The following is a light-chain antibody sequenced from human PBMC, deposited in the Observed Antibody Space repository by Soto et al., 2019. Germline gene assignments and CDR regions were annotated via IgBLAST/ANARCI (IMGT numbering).Light chain of an antibody. CDR2: TNN. CDR3: AAWDDSLNGPA. V-gene: IGLV1-44*01. J-gene: IGLJ2*01. CDR1: SSNIGSYT. Sequence: QAVVTQPPSASGTPGQRVTISCSGSSSNIGSYTVNWYQQLPGTAPQLLIYTNNQRPSGVPDRFSGSKSGTSASLAISGLQSEDEADYYCAAWDDSLNGPAFGGGTKLTVL.